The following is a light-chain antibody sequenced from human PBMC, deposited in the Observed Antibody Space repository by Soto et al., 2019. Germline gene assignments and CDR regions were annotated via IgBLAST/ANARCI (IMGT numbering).Light chain of an antibody. J-gene: IGLJ1*01. CDR2: GDI. Sequence: QPALTQPPSVSGAPGQRVTISCAGTSSNIGAGYDVHWYQQLPGTAPKLLIYGDINRPSGVPDRFSGSKSGTSASLAITGLQAEDEADYYCQSYDSSLTAYVFGTGTKLTVL. CDR3: QSYDSSLTAYV. CDR1: SSNIGAGYD. V-gene: IGLV1-40*01.